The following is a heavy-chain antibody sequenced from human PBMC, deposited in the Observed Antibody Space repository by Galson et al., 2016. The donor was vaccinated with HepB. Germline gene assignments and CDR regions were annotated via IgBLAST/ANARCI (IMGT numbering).Heavy chain of an antibody. CDR2: ISYDGFKR. CDR1: GFTRSDYA. Sequence: SLRLSCAASGFTRSDYAIHWVRQAPGKGLQWVAVISYDGFKRYYAGSVKGRFTISRDNFNNMVQLEMTSLRPEDTAIYYCARDQVGAGYVIDLWGQGTLVAVSS. J-gene: IGHJ3*01. CDR3: ARDQVGAGYVIDL. V-gene: IGHV3-30-3*01. D-gene: IGHD1-26*01.